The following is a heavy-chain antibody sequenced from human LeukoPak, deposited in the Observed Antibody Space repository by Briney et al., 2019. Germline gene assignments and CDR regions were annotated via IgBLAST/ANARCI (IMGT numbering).Heavy chain of an antibody. D-gene: IGHD6-19*01. CDR2: ISSSGSTI. J-gene: IGHJ4*02. CDR3: ATSSGWYQYYFDY. V-gene: IGHV3-48*03. Sequence: GGSLRLSCAVSGFTFSSYAMSWVRQAPGKGLEWVSYISSSGSTIYYADSVKGRFTISRDNAKNSLYLQMNSLRAEGTAVYYCATSSGWYQYYFDYWGQGTLVTVSS. CDR1: GFTFSSYA.